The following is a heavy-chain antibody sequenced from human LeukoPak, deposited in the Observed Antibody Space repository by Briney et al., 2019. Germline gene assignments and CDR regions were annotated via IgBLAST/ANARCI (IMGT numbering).Heavy chain of an antibody. CDR3: AKEEKDDSSGYYFDY. CDR1: GFTFSSHA. V-gene: IGHV3-64D*08. CDR2: INDNGGIT. D-gene: IGHD3-22*01. J-gene: IGHJ4*02. Sequence: GGSLRLSCSGAGFTFSSHAMHWVRQAPGKGLEYVSTINDNGGITYYADSVKGRFTISRDNSKNTLYLQVNNVRPEDTAIYYCAKEEKDDSSGYYFDYWGQGTLVTVSS.